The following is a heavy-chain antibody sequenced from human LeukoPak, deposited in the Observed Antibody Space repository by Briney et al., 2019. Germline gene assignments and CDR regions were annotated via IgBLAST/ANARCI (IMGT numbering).Heavy chain of an antibody. D-gene: IGHD5-18*01. V-gene: IGHV3-23*01. J-gene: IGHJ4*02. CDR1: GFTLSNYA. Sequence: GGSLRLSCVASGFTLSNYAMSWVRQAPGKGLEWVSAISGSGGSTYYTDSVKGRFTISRDNSKNTLYLQMNSLRAEDTAVYYCAKGVDTAMVLTALNYWGQGTLVTVSS. CDR3: AKGVDTAMVLTALNY. CDR2: ISGSGGST.